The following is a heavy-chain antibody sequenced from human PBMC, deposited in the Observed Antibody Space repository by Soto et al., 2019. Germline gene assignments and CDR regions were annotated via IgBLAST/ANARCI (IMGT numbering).Heavy chain of an antibody. CDR1: GDSVYGNSAA. D-gene: IGHD3-16*01. J-gene: IGHJ4*02. CDR2: TYYRPKWYN. V-gene: IGHV6-1*01. CDR3: ARDFPYYESSDSYFDY. Sequence: QTLSRTCCISGDSVYGNSAAWNWIRQSPSRGLEWLGRTYYRPKWYNDYAVSVKSRITVTPDTSKNQLSLHLNSVTPEDTAVYYCARDFPYYESSDSYFDYWGQGALVTVSS.